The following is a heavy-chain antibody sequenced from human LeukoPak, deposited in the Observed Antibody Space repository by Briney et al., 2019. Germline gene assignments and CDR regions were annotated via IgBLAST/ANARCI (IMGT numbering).Heavy chain of an antibody. CDR2: ISGSGGST. J-gene: IGHJ4*02. V-gene: IGHV3-23*01. CDR1: GFTFSSYA. Sequence: PGGSLRLSCAASGFTFSSYAMSWVRQAPGKGLEWVSAISGSGGSTYYADFVKGRFTISRDNSKNTLYLQMNSLRAEDTAVYYCAKGYYGSGSIYFDYWGQGTLVTVSS. CDR3: AKGYYGSGSIYFDY. D-gene: IGHD3-10*01.